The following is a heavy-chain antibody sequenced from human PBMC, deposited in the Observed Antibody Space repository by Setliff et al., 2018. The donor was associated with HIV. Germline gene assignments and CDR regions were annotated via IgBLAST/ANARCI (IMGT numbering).Heavy chain of an antibody. CDR3: AKRTSAGSLV. D-gene: IGHD3-10*01. V-gene: IGHV3-23*01. J-gene: IGHJ4*01. CDR2: ISGGGGTT. CDR1: GFTFSTYA. Sequence: GGSLRLSCAASGFTFSTYAMTWVRQGPGKGLEWVSGISGGGGTTYYAAAVKGRFTISRDNSKNTLYLQMNSLRAEDTAVYYCAKRTSAGSLVWGQGTLVTVSS.